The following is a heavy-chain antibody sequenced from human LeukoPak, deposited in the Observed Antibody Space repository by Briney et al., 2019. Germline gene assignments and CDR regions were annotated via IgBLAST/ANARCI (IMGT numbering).Heavy chain of an antibody. CDR2: IIPNSGGT. CDR1: GFTSSSYY. CDR3: AIVRWVWDSFVY. J-gene: IGHJ4*02. D-gene: IGHD6-13*01. V-gene: IGHV1-2*02. Sequence: ASVKVSCKASGFTSSSYYMHWVRQAPGQGLEWMGWIIPNSGGTNYAQKFQGRVTMTRDTSMSTAYMELSRLRSDDTAVYYCAIVRWVWDSFVYWGERTLVTVSS.